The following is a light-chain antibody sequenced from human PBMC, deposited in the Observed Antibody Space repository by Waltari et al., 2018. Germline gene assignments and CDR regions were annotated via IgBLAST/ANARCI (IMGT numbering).Light chain of an antibody. CDR3: QQYYSKRT. CDR1: QSVLYSSNDKNY. CDR2: WAA. J-gene: IGKJ1*01. V-gene: IGKV4-1*01. Sequence: DIVMTQSPDSLAVSLGERATINCKSSQSVLYSSNDKNYLAWYQQKPGKPPKLLIYWAATRQAGVPDRFSGSGSGTEFTLTISSLQAEDVAVYYCQQYYSKRTFGQGTKVEI.